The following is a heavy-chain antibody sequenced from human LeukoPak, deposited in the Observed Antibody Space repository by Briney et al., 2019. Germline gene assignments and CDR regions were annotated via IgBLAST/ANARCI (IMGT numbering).Heavy chain of an antibody. CDR3: ASCGANIKYYDILT. CDR1: GFTFSSYG. V-gene: IGHV3-30*02. J-gene: IGHJ5*02. CDR2: IRYDGSNK. Sequence: PGGSLRLSCAASGFTFSSYGMHWVRQAPGKGLEWVAFIRYDGSNKYYADSVKGRFTISRDNSKNTLYLQMNSLRAEDTAVYYCASCGANIKYYDILTWGQGTLVTVSS. D-gene: IGHD3-9*01.